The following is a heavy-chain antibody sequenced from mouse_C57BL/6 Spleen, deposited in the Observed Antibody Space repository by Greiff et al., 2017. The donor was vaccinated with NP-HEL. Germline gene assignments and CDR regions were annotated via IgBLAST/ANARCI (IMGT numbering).Heavy chain of an antibody. V-gene: IGHV1-15*01. CDR1: GYKFTDYE. Sequence: QVHVKQSGAELVRPGASVTLSCKASGYKFTDYEMHWVKQTPVHGLEWIGAIDPETGGTAYNQKFKGKAILTADKSSSTAYMELRSLTSEDSAVHYCTRDYDYAFAYWGQGTLVTVSA. CDR2: IDPETGGT. J-gene: IGHJ3*01. CDR3: TRDYDYAFAY. D-gene: IGHD2-4*01.